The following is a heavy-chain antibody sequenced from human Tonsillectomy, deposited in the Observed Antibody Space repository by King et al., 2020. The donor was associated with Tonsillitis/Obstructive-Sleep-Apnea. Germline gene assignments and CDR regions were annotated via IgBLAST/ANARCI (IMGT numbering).Heavy chain of an antibody. V-gene: IGHV4-39*01. D-gene: IGHD3-3*01. Sequence: QLQESGPGLVKPSETLSLTCSVSGGSISSSSYYWGWIRQPPGKGLEWIGSIYYSGSTYNNPSLKSPFTISVDTSKNQFSLTLSSVTAADTAVYYCARFLEWLGGKIDPWGQGTLVTVSS. CDR1: GGSISSSSYY. CDR2: IYYSGST. J-gene: IGHJ5*02. CDR3: ARFLEWLGGKIDP.